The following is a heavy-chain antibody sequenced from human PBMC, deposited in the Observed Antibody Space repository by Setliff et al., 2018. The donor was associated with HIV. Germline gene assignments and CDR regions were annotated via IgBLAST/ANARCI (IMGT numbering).Heavy chain of an antibody. CDR1: GFTFSSYA. J-gene: IGHJ6*02. CDR3: AKPLTQWGVSPYHYAVDV. V-gene: IGHV3-30*04. Sequence: GGSLRLSCAASGFTFSSYAIHWVRQAPGKGLEWVALISYDGSNKYYADSVKGRFTISRDNPKNTLYLQMNSLRAEDTAVYYCAKPLTQWGVSPYHYAVDVWGQGTTVTVSS. CDR2: ISYDGSNK. D-gene: IGHD1-26*01.